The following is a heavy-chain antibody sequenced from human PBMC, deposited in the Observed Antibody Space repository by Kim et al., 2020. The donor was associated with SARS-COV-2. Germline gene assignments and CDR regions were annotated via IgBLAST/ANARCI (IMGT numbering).Heavy chain of an antibody. CDR3: ARRARGDGSPGY. V-gene: IGHV4-39*01. D-gene: IGHD3-16*01. J-gene: IGHJ4*02. Sequence: YFTPSLRSRGTISVDTSKKQFSLKLTSVTAADTAVYYCARRARGDGSPGYWGQGTLVTVSS.